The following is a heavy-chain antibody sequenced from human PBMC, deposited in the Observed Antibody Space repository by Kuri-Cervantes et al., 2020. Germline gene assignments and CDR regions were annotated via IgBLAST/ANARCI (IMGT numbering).Heavy chain of an antibody. V-gene: IGHV1-2*04. CDR1: GYTFTGYY. CDR2: INPNSGGT. CDR3: ARGSSWYGTSIWYFDL. Sequence: ASVKVSCKASGYTFTGYYMHWVRQAPGQGLEWMGWINPNSGGTNYAQKFQGWVTMTRDTSISTAYMELSRLRSDDTAVYYCARGSSWYGTSIWYFDLWGRGTLVTVSS. J-gene: IGHJ2*01. D-gene: IGHD6-13*01.